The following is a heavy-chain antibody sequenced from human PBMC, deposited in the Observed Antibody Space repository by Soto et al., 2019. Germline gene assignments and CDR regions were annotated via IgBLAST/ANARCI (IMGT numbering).Heavy chain of an antibody. CDR3: ASSVPYSSGWTVWFDP. D-gene: IGHD6-19*01. CDR1: GGSFSCYY. CDR2: INHSGST. J-gene: IGHJ5*02. V-gene: IGHV4-34*01. Sequence: PSETLSLTCAVYGGSFSCYYWSWIRQPPGKGLEWIGEINHSGSTNYNPSLKSRVTISVDTSKNQFSLKLSSVTAAVTAVYYCASSVPYSSGWTVWFDPWGQGTLVTVSS.